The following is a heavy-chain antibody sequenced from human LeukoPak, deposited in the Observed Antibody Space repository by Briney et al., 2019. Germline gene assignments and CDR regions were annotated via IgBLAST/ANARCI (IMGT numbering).Heavy chain of an antibody. CDR1: GCTLTELS. CDR3: ATVGRSGYSSSLNWFDP. V-gene: IGHV1-24*01. Sequence: ASVKVSCKVSGCTLTELSMHWVRQAPGKGLEWMGGFDPEDGETIYAQKFQGRVTMTEDTSTDTAYMELSSLRSEDTAVYYCATVGRSGYSSSLNWFDPWGQGTLVTVSS. J-gene: IGHJ5*02. CDR2: FDPEDGET. D-gene: IGHD6-13*01.